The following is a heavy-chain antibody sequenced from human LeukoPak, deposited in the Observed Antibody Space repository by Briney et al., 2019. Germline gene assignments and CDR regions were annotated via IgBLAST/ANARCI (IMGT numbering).Heavy chain of an antibody. CDR3: ARAYYDFWSGYPNYFDY. CDR1: GGSMSYYY. Sequence: SETLSLTCTVSGGSMSYYYWSWIRQLPGKGLEWIGYIYYSGSTDYNPSLKSRVTMSIDTSKNQFSLKLSSVTAADTAMYYCARAYYDFWSGYPNYFDYWGQGTLVTVSS. D-gene: IGHD3-3*01. CDR2: IYYSGST. V-gene: IGHV4-59*01. J-gene: IGHJ4*02.